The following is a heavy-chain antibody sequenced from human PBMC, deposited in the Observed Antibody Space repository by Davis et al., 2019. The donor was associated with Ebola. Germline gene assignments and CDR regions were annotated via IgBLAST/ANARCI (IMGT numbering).Heavy chain of an antibody. V-gene: IGHV3-53*01. CDR2: IYRDERT. J-gene: IGHJ4*02. CDR3: ARFSRGNPIDD. Sequence: GESLKISCAASGFIVRDKYMSWVRQAPGKGLEWVSVIYRDERTYYADSVKGRFTVSRDNAKNSLYLQMNSLRAEDTAGYYCARFSRGNPIDDWGQGTLVTVSS. CDR1: GFIVRDKY.